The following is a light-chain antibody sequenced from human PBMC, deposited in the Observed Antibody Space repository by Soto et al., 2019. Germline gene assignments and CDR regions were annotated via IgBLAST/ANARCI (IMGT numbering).Light chain of an antibody. J-gene: IGLJ1*01. V-gene: IGLV2-18*02. Sequence: QSVLTQPPSVSGSPGQSVTISCTGTSSDVGNYNRVSWYQQPPGTAPKLMIYEVTYRPSGVPDRFSGSKSGNTASLTISGLQAEDEADYYCSSYTSSDTYVFGSGTKLTVL. CDR2: EVT. CDR3: SSYTSSDTYV. CDR1: SSDVGNYNR.